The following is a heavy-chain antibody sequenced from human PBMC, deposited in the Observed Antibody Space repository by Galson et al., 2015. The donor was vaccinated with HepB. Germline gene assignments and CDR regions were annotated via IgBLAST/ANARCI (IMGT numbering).Heavy chain of an antibody. CDR1: GGSISSGGYY. V-gene: IGHV4-31*03. J-gene: IGHJ4*02. CDR2: IYYSGST. D-gene: IGHD3-10*01. CDR3: ARDSMVRGVLDY. Sequence: TLSLTCTVSGGSISSGGYYWSWIRQHPGKGLEWIGYIYYSGSTYYNPSLKGRVTISVDTSKNQFSLKLSSVTAADTAVYYCARDSMVRGVLDYWGQGTLVTVSS.